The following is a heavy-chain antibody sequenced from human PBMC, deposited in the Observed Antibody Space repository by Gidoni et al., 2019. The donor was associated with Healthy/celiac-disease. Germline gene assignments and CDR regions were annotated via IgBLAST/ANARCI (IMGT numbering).Heavy chain of an antibody. Sequence: QVQLVESGGGVVQPGRSLRLSCEASGSTCSSYAMHWVRQAPGKGLEWVAVISYDGSNKYYADSVKGRFTISRDNSKNTLYLQMNSLRAEDTAVYYCARDRQLWFRELAYYWGQGTLVTVSS. J-gene: IGHJ4*02. CDR1: GSTCSSYA. CDR3: ARDRQLWFRELAYY. CDR2: ISYDGSNK. V-gene: IGHV3-30-3*01. D-gene: IGHD3-10*01.